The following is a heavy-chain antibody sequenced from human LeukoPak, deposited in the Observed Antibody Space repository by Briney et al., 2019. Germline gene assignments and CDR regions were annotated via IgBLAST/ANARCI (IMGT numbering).Heavy chain of an antibody. J-gene: IGHJ4*02. D-gene: IGHD6-25*01. Sequence: WGSLRLSCAASEFTFSAYWMHWVRQAPGKGLVWVSRIRGDGSMTNYADSVKGRFTISRDNAKNTLYLQMNSLRLEDTAVYYCARENLAAAADYWGQGTVVTVSS. CDR2: IRGDGSMT. CDR3: ARENLAAAADY. CDR1: EFTFSAYW. V-gene: IGHV3-74*01.